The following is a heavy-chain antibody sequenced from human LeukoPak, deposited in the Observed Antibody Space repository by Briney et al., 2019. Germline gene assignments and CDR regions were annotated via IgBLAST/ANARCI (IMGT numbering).Heavy chain of an antibody. Sequence: PGGSLRLSCAASGFTFSSYSMNWLRQAPGKGLEWVSSISSSSSYIYYADSVKGRFTISRDNAKNSLYLQMNSLRAEDTAVYYCARSHVSCYDYWGQGTLVTVSS. CDR2: ISSSSSYI. CDR3: ARSHVSCYDY. V-gene: IGHV3-21*01. D-gene: IGHD2-2*01. CDR1: GFTFSSYS. J-gene: IGHJ4*02.